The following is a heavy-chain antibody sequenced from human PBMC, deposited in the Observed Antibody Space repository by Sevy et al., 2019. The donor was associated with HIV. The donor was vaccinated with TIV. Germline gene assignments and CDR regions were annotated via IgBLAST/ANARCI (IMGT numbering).Heavy chain of an antibody. CDR1: GFTFSSYS. D-gene: IGHD4-17*01. CDR2: ISSSSSTI. Sequence: GGSLRLSCAASGFTFSSYSMNWVRQAPGKGLEWVSYISSSSSTIYYADSVKGRFTMSRDNAKNSLYLQMNSLRDEDTAVYYCARAHDYGDYREDYWGQGTLVTVSS. V-gene: IGHV3-48*02. CDR3: ARAHDYGDYREDY. J-gene: IGHJ4*02.